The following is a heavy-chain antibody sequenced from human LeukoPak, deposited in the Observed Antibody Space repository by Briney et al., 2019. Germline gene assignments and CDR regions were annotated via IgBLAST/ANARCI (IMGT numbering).Heavy chain of an antibody. CDR1: GYSFSIYW. V-gene: IGHV3-74*03. J-gene: IGHJ4*02. Sequence: PGGALRVSREASGYSFSIYWMHCVRHAPGEGLMWVSRIRSDVTRRTYADSVEGRFTISRDNAKNSPYLQMNSLRAQDTTVYYCARVRGSQTEGYYFDYWGQGTLVTVSS. D-gene: IGHD1-26*01. CDR2: IRSDVTRR. CDR3: ARVRGSQTEGYYFDY.